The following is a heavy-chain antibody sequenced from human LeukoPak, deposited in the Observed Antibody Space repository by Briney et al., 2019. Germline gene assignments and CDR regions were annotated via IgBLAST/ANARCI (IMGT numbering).Heavy chain of an antibody. Sequence: GGSLRLSCAASGFTFSSYWMHWVRQAPGKGLVWVSRINSAGSSTSYADSVKGRFTISRDNAKNTLYLQMNSLRAEDTAVYYCARPQSYCSSTSCYSLNWFDPWGQGTLVTVSS. CDR1: GFTFSSYW. D-gene: IGHD2-2*02. J-gene: IGHJ5*02. V-gene: IGHV3-74*01. CDR3: ARPQSYCSSTSCYSLNWFDP. CDR2: INSAGSST.